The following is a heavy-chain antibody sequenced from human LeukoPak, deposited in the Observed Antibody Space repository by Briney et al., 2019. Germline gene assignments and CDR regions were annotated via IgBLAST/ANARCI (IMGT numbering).Heavy chain of an antibody. D-gene: IGHD6-13*01. J-gene: IGHJ6*02. CDR2: IYYSGST. CDR3: ARDMGIATKYYYYGMDV. CDR1: GGSISSYY. Sequence: SETLSLTCTVSGGSISSYYWSWIRQPPGKGLEWIGYIYYSGSTNYNPSLKSRVTISVDTSKNQFSLKLSSVTAADTAAYYCARDMGIATKYYYYGMDVWGQGTTVTVSS. V-gene: IGHV4-59*01.